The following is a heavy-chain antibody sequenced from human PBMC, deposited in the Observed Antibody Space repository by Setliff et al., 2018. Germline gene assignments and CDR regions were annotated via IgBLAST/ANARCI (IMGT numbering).Heavy chain of an antibody. V-gene: IGHV4-4*08. J-gene: IGHJ4*02. CDR1: GGSMTDFF. CDR2: IYTKGST. Sequence: SETLSLTCSVTGGSMTDFFWNWIRQPPGRGLEWIGYIYTKGSTNYSPSLRSRVTMSLDRSRNQFSLTLNSMTAADTAIYYCVRGLNTESWTPLYWSPGTRVTVSS. D-gene: IGHD2-15*01. CDR3: VRGLNTESWTPLY.